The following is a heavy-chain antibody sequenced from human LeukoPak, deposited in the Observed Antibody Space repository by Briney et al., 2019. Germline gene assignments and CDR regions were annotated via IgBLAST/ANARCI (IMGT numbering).Heavy chain of an antibody. CDR3: ARDWLGIFDY. J-gene: IGHJ4*02. CDR1: GFTVSSNY. V-gene: IGHV3-66*01. Sequence: GGSLRLSCAASGFTVSSNYMSWVRQAPGKGLEWVSVIYSGGSTYYADSVKGRFTISRDNAKNSLYLQMNSLRAEDAAVYYCARDWLGIFDYWGQGTLVTVSS. D-gene: IGHD6-19*01. CDR2: IYSGGST.